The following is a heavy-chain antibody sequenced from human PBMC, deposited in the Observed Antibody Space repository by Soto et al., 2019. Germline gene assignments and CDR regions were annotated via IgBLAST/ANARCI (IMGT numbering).Heavy chain of an antibody. V-gene: IGHV4-31*03. J-gene: IGHJ6*02. CDR2: IYYSGST. CDR3: ARGMAGGYYYGMDV. CDR1: GGSISSGGYY. Sequence: PSEILSLTCTVSGGSISSGGYYWSWIRQHPGKGLEWIGYIYYSGSTYYNPSLKSRVTISVDTSKNQFSLKLSSVTAADTAVYYCARGMAGGYYYGMDVWGQGTTVTVSS. D-gene: IGHD2-8*01.